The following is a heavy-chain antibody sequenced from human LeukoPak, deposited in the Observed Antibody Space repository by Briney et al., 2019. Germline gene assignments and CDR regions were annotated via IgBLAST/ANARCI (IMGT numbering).Heavy chain of an antibody. D-gene: IGHD3-16*01. CDR3: ARVMITFGGVPSYNWFDP. CDR1: GFAFSSYS. V-gene: IGHV3-48*04. CDR2: ISSSSCTI. Sequence: PGGSLRLSCAASGFAFSSYSMNWVRQAPGKGLEWVSYISSSSCTIYYADSVKGRFTISRDNAKNSLYLQMNSLRAEDTAVYYCARVMITFGGVPSYNWFDPWGQGTLVTVSS. J-gene: IGHJ5*02.